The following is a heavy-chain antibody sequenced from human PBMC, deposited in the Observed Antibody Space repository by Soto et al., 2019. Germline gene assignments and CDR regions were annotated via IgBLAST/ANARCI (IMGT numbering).Heavy chain of an antibody. CDR1: GFTFSGYA. CDR3: ARILCGGDCFSDYYYYYGMDV. D-gene: IGHD2-21*02. J-gene: IGHJ6*02. CDR2: ISGSGGGT. Sequence: QPGGSLRLSCAASGFTFSGYAMSWVRQPPGEALEWVSGISGSGGGTYYADSVKGRFTISRDNSKNTLYLQMNSLRAEDTAVYYCARILCGGDCFSDYYYYYGMDVWGQGTTVTVSS. V-gene: IGHV3-23*01.